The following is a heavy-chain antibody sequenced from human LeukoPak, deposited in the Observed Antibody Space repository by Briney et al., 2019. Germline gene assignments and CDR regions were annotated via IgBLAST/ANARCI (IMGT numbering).Heavy chain of an antibody. CDR3: ARSNRGIVVVMNL. CDR1: GGSISSSSYY. Sequence: PSETLSLTCTVSGGSISSSSYYWGWIRQPPGKGLEWIGSIYYSGSTYYNPSLKSRVTISVDTSKNQFSLKLSSVTAADSAVYYCARSNRGIVVVMNLWGQGTLVTVSS. CDR2: IYYSGST. J-gene: IGHJ1*01. V-gene: IGHV4-39*01. D-gene: IGHD3-22*01.